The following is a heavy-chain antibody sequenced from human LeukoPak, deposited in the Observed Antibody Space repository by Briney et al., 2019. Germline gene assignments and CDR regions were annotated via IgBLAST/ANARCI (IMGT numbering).Heavy chain of an antibody. Sequence: PGGSLRLSCAASGFTFSSYGMSWVRKAPGRGLEWVSAISGSGGSTYYADSVKGRFTISRDNSKNTLYLQMNSLRAEDTAVYYCARDRRVRGVITSPLFDYWGQGAPVTVSS. CDR3: ARDRRVRGVITSPLFDY. V-gene: IGHV3-23*01. D-gene: IGHD3-10*01. CDR2: ISGSGGST. CDR1: GFTFSSYG. J-gene: IGHJ4*02.